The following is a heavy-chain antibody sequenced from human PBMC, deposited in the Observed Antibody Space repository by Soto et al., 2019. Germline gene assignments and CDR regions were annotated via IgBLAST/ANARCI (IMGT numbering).Heavy chain of an antibody. J-gene: IGHJ4*02. D-gene: IGHD1-1*01. CDR2: ISYDGSNK. CDR3: ARLHWPNDY. CDR1: GFTFSSYS. V-gene: IGHV3-30-3*01. Sequence: GGSLRLSCAASGFTFSSYSMHWVRQAPGKGLEWVAVISYDGSNKYYADSVKGRFTISRDNSKNTLYLQMNSLRAEDTAVYYCARLHWPNDYWGQGTLVTVSS.